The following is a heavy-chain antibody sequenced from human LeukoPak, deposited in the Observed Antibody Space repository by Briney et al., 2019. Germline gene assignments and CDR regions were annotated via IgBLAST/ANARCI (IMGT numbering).Heavy chain of an antibody. CDR2: IYHSGST. Sequence: PSETLSLTCTVSGYSISSGYYWGWIRQPPGKGLEWIGSIYHSGSTYYNPSLKSRVTISVDTSKNQFSLKLSSVTAADTAVYYCARLLTHYHFDYWGQGTLVTVSS. J-gene: IGHJ4*02. D-gene: IGHD1-26*01. CDR3: ARLLTHYHFDY. CDR1: GYSISSGYY. V-gene: IGHV4-38-2*02.